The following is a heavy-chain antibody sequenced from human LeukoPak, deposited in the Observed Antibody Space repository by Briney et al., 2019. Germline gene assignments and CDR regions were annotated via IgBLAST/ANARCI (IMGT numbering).Heavy chain of an antibody. CDR1: GYSFTNYW. CDR3: ARRGDGYKPPFDY. D-gene: IGHD5-24*01. J-gene: IGHJ4*02. Sequence: GESLKISCKGSGYSFTNYWIGWVRQMPGKGLEWMGIIYPGDSDTRYSPSFQGQVTISADKSITTAYLQWSSLKASDTAIYYCARRGDGYKPPFDYWGQGTLVTVSS. V-gene: IGHV5-51*01. CDR2: IYPGDSDT.